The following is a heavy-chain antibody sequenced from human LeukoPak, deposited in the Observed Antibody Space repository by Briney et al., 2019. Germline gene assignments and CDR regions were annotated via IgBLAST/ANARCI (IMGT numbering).Heavy chain of an antibody. CDR1: GYTLTEVS. J-gene: IGHJ4*02. Sequence: ASVKVSCKVSGYTLTEVSVHWVRHAPGKGLEWMGGFYPKDAETIYAQKFQGRVTMTEDTSTDTAYMELSSLRSEDTAVYYCATITYYHDSSGTFDYWGQGTLVTVSS. CDR3: ATITYYHDSSGTFDY. V-gene: IGHV1-24*01. D-gene: IGHD3-22*01. CDR2: FYPKDAET.